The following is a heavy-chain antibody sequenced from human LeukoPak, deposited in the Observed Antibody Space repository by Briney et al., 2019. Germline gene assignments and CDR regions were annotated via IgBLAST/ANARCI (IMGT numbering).Heavy chain of an antibody. CDR2: IYYSGST. V-gene: IGHV4-59*01. CDR1: GGSISSYY. CDR3: ARGPQFYGGNSV. Sequence: SETLSLTCTVSGGSISSYYWSWIRQPPGKGLEWIGYIYYSGSTNYNPSLKSRVTISVDTSKNQFSLKLSSVTAADTAVYYCARGPQFYGGNSVWGQGTLVTVSS. D-gene: IGHD4-23*01. J-gene: IGHJ4*02.